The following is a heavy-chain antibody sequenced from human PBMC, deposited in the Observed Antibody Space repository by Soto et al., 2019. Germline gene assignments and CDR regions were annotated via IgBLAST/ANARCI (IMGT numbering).Heavy chain of an antibody. CDR3: ARWGATGGLEG. Sequence: QVQLVESGGGVVQPGTSLRLSCVGSGFTFRSYVIHWVRQAPGKGLEWVALTSYDGGNNFYGDSVKGRFTISRDNSWNTVERQMDSLRLEDTALYYCARWGATGGLEGWGQGTLVSVSS. D-gene: IGHD3-16*01. V-gene: IGHV3-30*03. CDR2: TSYDGGNN. J-gene: IGHJ4*02. CDR1: GFTFRSYV.